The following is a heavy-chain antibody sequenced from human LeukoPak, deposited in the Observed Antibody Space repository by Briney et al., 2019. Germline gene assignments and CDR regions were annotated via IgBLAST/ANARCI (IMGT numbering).Heavy chain of an antibody. D-gene: IGHD3-22*01. CDR1: GYSFTSYW. V-gene: IGHV5-51*01. Sequence: GESLKISCKGSGYSFTSYWIGWVRQMPGKGLEWMGIIYPGDSDTRYSPYFQGQVTISADKSISTAYLQWSSLKASDTAMYYCARHENHYDSSGYGSYYYYMDVWGKGTTVTVSS. J-gene: IGHJ6*03. CDR3: ARHENHYDSSGYGSYYYYMDV. CDR2: IYPGDSDT.